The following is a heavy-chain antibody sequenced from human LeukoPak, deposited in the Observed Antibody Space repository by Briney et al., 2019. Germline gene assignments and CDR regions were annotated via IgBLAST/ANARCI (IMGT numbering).Heavy chain of an antibody. CDR2: ISGSRSDI. CDR3: ARGPGIAVAPLQH. CDR1: GSTLSTYS. V-gene: IGHV3-21*01. J-gene: IGHJ1*01. D-gene: IGHD6-19*01. Sequence: GGSLRLSCAVSGSTLSTYSTSWARPAPGKGREWGSSISGSRSDIYYADSVKGRFTISSDNAKNSLYLQMNSLRAEDTAVYYCARGPGIAVAPLQHWGQGTLVTVSS.